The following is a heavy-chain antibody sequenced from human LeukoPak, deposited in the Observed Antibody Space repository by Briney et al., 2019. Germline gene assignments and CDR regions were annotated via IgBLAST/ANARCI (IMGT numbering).Heavy chain of an antibody. V-gene: IGHV4-39*01. CDR2: IYYSGST. CDR3: ATRFGGYYVFDY. D-gene: IGHD3-3*01. Sequence: SETLSLTCTVSGGSISSSSYYWGWIRQPPGKGLEWIGSIYYSGSTYYNPSLKSRVTISVDTSKNQFSLKLSPVTAADTAVYYCATRFGGYYVFDYWGQGTLVTVSS. CDR1: GGSISSSSYY. J-gene: IGHJ4*02.